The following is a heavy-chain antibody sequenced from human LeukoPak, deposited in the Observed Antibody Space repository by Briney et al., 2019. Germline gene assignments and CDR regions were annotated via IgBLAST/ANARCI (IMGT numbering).Heavy chain of an antibody. D-gene: IGHD6-19*01. V-gene: IGHV4-39*01. J-gene: IGHJ4*02. Sequence: PSETLSLTCTVSGGSISSSSYYWGWIRQPPGKGLEWIGSIYYSGSTYYNPSLKSRVTISVDTSKNQFSLKLSSVTAADTAVYYCARPYSSGEGFDYWGQGTLATVSS. CDR2: IYYSGST. CDR3: ARPYSSGEGFDY. CDR1: GGSISSSSYY.